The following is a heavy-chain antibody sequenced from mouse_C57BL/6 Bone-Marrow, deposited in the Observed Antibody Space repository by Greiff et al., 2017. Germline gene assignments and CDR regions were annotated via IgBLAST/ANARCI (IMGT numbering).Heavy chain of an antibody. J-gene: IGHJ2*01. CDR3: ARLIYYDYDYFDY. D-gene: IGHD2-4*01. CDR1: GYAFTNYL. CDR2: IIPGSGGT. V-gene: IGHV1-54*01. Sequence: QVQLQQSGAELVRPGTSVKVSCKASGYAFTNYLIEWVKQRPGQGLEWIGVIIPGSGGTNYNEKFKGKATLTADKSSSTAYMQLSSLTSEDSAVYVCARLIYYDYDYFDYWGQGTTLTVSS.